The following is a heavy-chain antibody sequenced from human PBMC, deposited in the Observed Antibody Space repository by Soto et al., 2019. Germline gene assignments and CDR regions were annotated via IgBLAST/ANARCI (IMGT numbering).Heavy chain of an antibody. V-gene: IGHV4-59*12. D-gene: IGHD6-6*01. CDR1: GGSISSYY. CDR2: IHYSGST. Sequence: SETLSLTCTVSGGSISSYYWSWIRQPPGKGLEWIGYIHYSGSTKYNPSLKSRVTISADTSKNQFSLKLSSVTAADTAVYYCARDPSIAARRRNNWFDPWGQGTLVTVSS. CDR3: ARDPSIAARRRNNWFDP. J-gene: IGHJ5*02.